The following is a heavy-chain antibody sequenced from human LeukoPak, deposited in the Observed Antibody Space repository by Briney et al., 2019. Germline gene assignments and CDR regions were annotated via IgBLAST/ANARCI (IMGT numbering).Heavy chain of an antibody. D-gene: IGHD3-10*01. CDR3: ARDSGTTGEVKFDP. CDR2: MYYRGNT. J-gene: IGHJ5*02. CDR1: GGSISTITYY. Sequence: SETLSLTCTVSGGSISTITYYWGWIRQPPGKGLEGVGHMYYRGNTFYNPSLKSRVTISVDTSKNQFSLKLSSVTAADTAVYYCARDSGTTGEVKFDPWGQGTLVTVSS. V-gene: IGHV4-39*07.